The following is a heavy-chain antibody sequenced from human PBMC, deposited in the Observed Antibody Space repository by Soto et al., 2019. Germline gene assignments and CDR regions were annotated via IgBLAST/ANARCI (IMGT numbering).Heavy chain of an antibody. D-gene: IGHD7-27*01. CDR3: ARLGDAFDI. V-gene: IGHV1-46*01. CDR2: INPSGGST. CDR1: GYTFTSYY. J-gene: IGHJ3*02. Sequence: ASVKVSCKASGYTFTSYYMHWARQATGQGLEWMGIINPSGGSTSYAQKFQGRVAMTRDTSTSTVSMELSSLRSEDTAVYYCARLGDAFDIWGQGTMVTVSS.